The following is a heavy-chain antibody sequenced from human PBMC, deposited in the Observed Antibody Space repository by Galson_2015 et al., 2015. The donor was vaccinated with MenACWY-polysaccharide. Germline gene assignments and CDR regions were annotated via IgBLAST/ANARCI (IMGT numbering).Heavy chain of an antibody. D-gene: IGHD2-15*01. CDR1: GFTFTDYA. CDR3: AKANSGGICTSGWACWFDP. Sequence: LRLSCAALGFTFTDYALYWVRLAPGTGREGVSSSGRSGTSYYADSVKGRFTISRDNSKNMVYLQMNSLRAEDTAIYYCAKANSGGICTSGWACWFDPWGQGSLVIVSS. CDR2: SGRSGTS. V-gene: IGHV3-23*01. J-gene: IGHJ5*02.